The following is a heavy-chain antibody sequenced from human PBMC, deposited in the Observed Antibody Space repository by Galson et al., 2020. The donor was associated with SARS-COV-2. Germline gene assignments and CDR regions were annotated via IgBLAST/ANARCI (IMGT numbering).Heavy chain of an antibody. D-gene: IGHD4-17*01. V-gene: IGHV4-31*03. Sequence: ASETLSLTCSVSGASISSSGYCWSWIRQHPGKGLEWIGYIDFSGSTHYNPSLRSRVTISLDTSKNQFSLKLNSVTAADTAVYYCARDRQAPGYGDLYNFDFWGQGALVTVSS. J-gene: IGHJ4*02. CDR3: ARDRQAPGYGDLYNFDF. CDR1: GASISSSGYC. CDR2: IDFSGST.